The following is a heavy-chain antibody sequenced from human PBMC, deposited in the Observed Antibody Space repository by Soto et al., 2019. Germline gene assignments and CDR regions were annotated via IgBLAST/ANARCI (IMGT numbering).Heavy chain of an antibody. V-gene: IGHV1-69*01. Sequence: QVQLVQSGAEVRKPGSSVKVSCMVSGGTSTRHAFSWVRQAPGHGFGWMGVFVPLFGGPTYAESFQDRVIITTGEAMPTVNMERSSLRSEDTAVYLGARVRMFTAQGSTIAGVVNYFGSSGQGPLVTFST. CDR3: ARVRMFTAQGSTIAGVVNYFGS. CDR2: FVPLFGGP. CDR1: GGTSTRHA. J-gene: IGHJ4*02. D-gene: IGHD3-10*01.